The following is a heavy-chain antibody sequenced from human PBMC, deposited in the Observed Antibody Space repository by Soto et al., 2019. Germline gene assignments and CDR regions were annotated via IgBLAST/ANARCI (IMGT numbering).Heavy chain of an antibody. CDR3: VKDLAHMADH. Sequence: QVKLVESGGGVVLPGGSLRLSCEASGFTFNSYGMYWVRQAPGKGLDWVSHILYDGTKTYYAVSVQGRFTISRDNSRNTLYLQMDRMRLEDTAGYFCVKDLAHMADHWGQGTLVIVSS. V-gene: IGHV3-30*18. J-gene: IGHJ4*02. CDR2: ILYDGTKT. CDR1: GFTFNSYG.